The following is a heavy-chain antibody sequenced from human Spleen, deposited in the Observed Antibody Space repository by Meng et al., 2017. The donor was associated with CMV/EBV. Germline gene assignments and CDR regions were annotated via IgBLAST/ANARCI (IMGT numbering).Heavy chain of an antibody. V-gene: IGHV3-21*01. D-gene: IGHD4-17*01. CDR2: ISSRSTYI. Sequence: GESLKISCAASGFIFNSNRMDWVRQAPGKGLEWIASISSRSTYIFYADSVKGRFTISRDNAKKSLSLQMNSLRAEDTAVYYCAKINDYEAFDIWGQGTTVTVSS. CDR3: AKINDYEAFDI. J-gene: IGHJ6*02. CDR1: GFIFNSNR.